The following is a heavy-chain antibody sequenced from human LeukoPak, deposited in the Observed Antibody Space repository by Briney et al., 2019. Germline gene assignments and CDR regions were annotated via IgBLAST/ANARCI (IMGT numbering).Heavy chain of an antibody. CDR3: SRSQFDY. CDR2: INGDGTIT. J-gene: IGHJ4*02. Sequence: GGSLRLSCAASGFAFSSYWMLWVRHVPGKGLVWVSRINGDGTITTYADFAKGRFTISRDNTKNILCLEMNNLRAEDTGIYYCSRSQFDYWGQGILVTVSS. CDR1: GFAFSSYW. V-gene: IGHV3-74*03.